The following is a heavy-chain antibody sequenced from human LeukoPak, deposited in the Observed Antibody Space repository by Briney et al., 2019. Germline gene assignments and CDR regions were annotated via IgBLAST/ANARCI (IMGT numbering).Heavy chain of an antibody. J-gene: IGHJ5*02. D-gene: IGHD2-2*01. Sequence: GASVKVSCKASGGTFSSYAISWVRQAPGQGLEWMGRIIPILGIANYAQKFQGRVTITADKSTSTAYMELSSLRSEDTAVYYCARTVVPAAISSYWFDPWGQGTLVTVSS. V-gene: IGHV1-69*04. CDR3: ARTVVPAAISSYWFDP. CDR2: IIPILGIA. CDR1: GGTFSSYA.